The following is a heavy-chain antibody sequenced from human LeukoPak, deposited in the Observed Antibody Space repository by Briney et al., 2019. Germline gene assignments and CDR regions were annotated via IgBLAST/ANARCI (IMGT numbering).Heavy chain of an antibody. V-gene: IGHV4-39*07. CDR2: IYYSGST. CDR3: ARGGVRSWYY. J-gene: IGHJ4*02. Sequence: SETLSLTCTVSGGSISSSTYYWGWIRQPPGRGLDWIGSIYYSGSTYYNPSLKSRVTISVDTSKNQFSLKLSSVTAADTAVYYCARGGVRSWYYWGQGTLVTVSS. D-gene: IGHD6-13*01. CDR1: GGSISSSTYY.